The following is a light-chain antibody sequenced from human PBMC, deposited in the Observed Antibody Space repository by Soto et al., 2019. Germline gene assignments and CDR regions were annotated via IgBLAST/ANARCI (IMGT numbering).Light chain of an antibody. CDR1: QTVSSNY. Sequence: EIILTQSPDTLSLSPGERATLSCRASQTVSSNYLAWCQQRPGQAPRLLIYGASTRAAGIPDRFSGSGSGTDFTLTITRLEPEDFAVYYCQQRSNWPNTFGQGTRLEIK. CDR3: QQRSNWPNT. V-gene: IGKV3D-20*02. J-gene: IGKJ5*01. CDR2: GAS.